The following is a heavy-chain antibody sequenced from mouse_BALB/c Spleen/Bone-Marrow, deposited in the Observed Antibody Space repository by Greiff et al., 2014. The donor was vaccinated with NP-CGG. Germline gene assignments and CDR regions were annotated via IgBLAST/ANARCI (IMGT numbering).Heavy chain of an antibody. CDR1: GYTFTSYW. Sequence: VQLQQSGPELVRPGASVKMSCKASGYTFTSYWMHWVKQRPGQGLEWIGMIDPSSSETRLNQKFKDKATLNVDKSSNTAYMQLSSLTSEDSAVYYCARNYRYPRPYAMDYWGQGTSVTVSS. J-gene: IGHJ4*01. CDR2: IDPSSSET. D-gene: IGHD2-14*01. V-gene: IGHV1S127*01. CDR3: ARNYRYPRPYAMDY.